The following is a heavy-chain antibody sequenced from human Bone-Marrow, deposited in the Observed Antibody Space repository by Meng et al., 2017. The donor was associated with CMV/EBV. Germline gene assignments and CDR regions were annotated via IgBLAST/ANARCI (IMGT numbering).Heavy chain of an antibody. CDR1: GFTFDDYA. V-gene: IGHV3-9*01. J-gene: IGHJ5*02. Sequence: SLKISCAASGFTFDDYAMHWVRQAPGKGLEWVSGISWNSGSIGYADSVKGRFTISRDNAKNSLYLQMNSLRAEDTAVYYCSKARPPYCSGGSCFWFDAWGQGTLVTVSS. CDR3: SKARPPYCSGGSCFWFDA. D-gene: IGHD2-15*01. CDR2: ISWNSGSI.